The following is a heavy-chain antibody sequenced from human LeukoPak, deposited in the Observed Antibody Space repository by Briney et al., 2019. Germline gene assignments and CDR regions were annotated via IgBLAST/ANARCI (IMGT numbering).Heavy chain of an antibody. J-gene: IGHJ4*02. D-gene: IGHD5-12*01. CDR2: ISSRGSTI. CDR3: VRAWGHTGF. V-gene: IGHV3-48*03. CDR1: GFTFSSYE. Sequence: GGSLRLSCTASGFTFSSYEMNWVRQAPGKGLEWLSYISSRGSTIYYADSVKGRFTISRDDAKNSLYLQMSSLRAEDTAVYYCVRAWGHTGFWGEGTLVTVSS.